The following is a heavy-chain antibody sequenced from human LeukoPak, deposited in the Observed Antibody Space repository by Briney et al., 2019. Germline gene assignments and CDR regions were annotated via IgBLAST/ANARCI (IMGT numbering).Heavy chain of an antibody. J-gene: IGHJ4*02. Sequence: AGTLSLTCGVSGVSISSSNWWTWVRQPPGKGLEWIGERQHSGSTNYSQSLKRRVTLSVDKSKNHFSLNLISVTAADTAVYYCARDRRYTASWYQNYDSGGTYPTFDYWGQGTLVTVSS. V-gene: IGHV4-4*02. D-gene: IGHD3-22*01. CDR1: GVSISSSNW. CDR2: RQHSGST. CDR3: ARDRRYTASWYQNYDSGGTYPTFDY.